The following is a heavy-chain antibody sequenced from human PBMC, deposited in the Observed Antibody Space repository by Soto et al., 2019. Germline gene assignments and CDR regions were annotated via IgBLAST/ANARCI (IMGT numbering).Heavy chain of an antibody. Sequence: EVQLLESGGGLVQPGGSLRLSCAASGFDFSSYAMTWVRQPPGKGLEWVSSISGSAITTHYADSVEGRFTISRDNSKNTLYLQMNSLRVEDTAVFYCAKEYDSSGYYLRGNYLDDWGQGTLVTVSS. D-gene: IGHD3-22*01. CDR3: AKEYDSSGYYLRGNYLDD. J-gene: IGHJ4*02. V-gene: IGHV3-23*01. CDR1: GFDFSSYA. CDR2: ISGSAITT.